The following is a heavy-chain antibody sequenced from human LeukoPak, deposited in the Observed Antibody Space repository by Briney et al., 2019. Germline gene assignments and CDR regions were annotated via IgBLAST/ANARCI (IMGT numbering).Heavy chain of an antibody. V-gene: IGHV3-23*01. J-gene: IGHJ3*02. CDR2: ITGGGGST. D-gene: IGHD6-25*01. Sequence: GGSLRLSCAASGFTLTGYALSWVRQAPGKGLEWVSTITGGGGSTYYTDSVKGRFSISRDNSKNTLYLQMNSLRAEDTAVYFCAKFSEPKGKAFDIWGQGTMVTVSS. CDR3: AKFSEPKGKAFDI. CDR1: GFTLTGYA.